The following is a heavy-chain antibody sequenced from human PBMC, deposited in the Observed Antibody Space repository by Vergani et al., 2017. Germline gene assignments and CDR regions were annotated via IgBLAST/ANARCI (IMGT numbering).Heavy chain of an antibody. J-gene: IGHJ4*02. CDR3: ALIVVVITADY. Sequence: EVQLVESGGGLVQPGRSLRLSCAASGFTFDDYAMHWVRQAPGKGLEWVSGISWNSGSIGYADSVKGRFTISRDNAKNSLYLQMDSLRAEDTAVYYCALIVVVITADYWGQGTLVTVSS. D-gene: IGHD3-22*01. CDR2: ISWNSGSI. V-gene: IGHV3-9*01. CDR1: GFTFDDYA.